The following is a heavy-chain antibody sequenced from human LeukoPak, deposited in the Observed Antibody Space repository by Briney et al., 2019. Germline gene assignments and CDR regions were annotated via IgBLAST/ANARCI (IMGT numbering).Heavy chain of an antibody. V-gene: IGHV4-4*07. D-gene: IGHD3-22*01. J-gene: IGHJ3*02. Sequence: PSETLSLTCTVSGGSISSYYWSWVRQIRQPAGKGLEWIGRIYTSGSTNYNPSLKSRVTISVDKSKNQFSLKLSSVIAADTAVYYCARVHYYYDSSGYYFDAFDIWGQGTMVTVSS. CDR1: GGSISSYY. CDR3: ARVHYYYDSSGYYFDAFDI. CDR2: IYTSGST.